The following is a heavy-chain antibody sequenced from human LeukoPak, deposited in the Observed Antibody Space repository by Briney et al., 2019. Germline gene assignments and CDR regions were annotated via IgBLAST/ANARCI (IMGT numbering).Heavy chain of an antibody. CDR1: LCTFINYA. Sequence: SVTVSFKATLCTFINYAISWVRQAPGQGLEWMGRIILIFCTANYAQKFQGRVTITADKSTSNAYMELSSLRSEDTAVYYCARECSRGSTSCLYYYYYYYVDVWGKGTTVTVSS. V-gene: IGHV1-69*06. J-gene: IGHJ6*03. D-gene: IGHD2-2*01. CDR3: ARECSRGSTSCLYYYYYYYVDV. CDR2: IILIFCTA.